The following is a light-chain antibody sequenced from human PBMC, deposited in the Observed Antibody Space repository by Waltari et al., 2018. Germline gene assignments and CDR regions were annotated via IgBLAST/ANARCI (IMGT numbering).Light chain of an antibody. V-gene: IGKV1-9*01. CDR1: QGTNNY. J-gene: IGKJ5*01. Sequence: DIQLTQSPSFLSASVGDRVTITCRASQGTNNYLAWYQQKPGKATNLLIYGTSTLQSGVPSRFSGSQSGTEFTLTISSLQPEDFATYYCQQFKSFLFTFGQGTRLDIK. CDR3: QQFKSFLFT. CDR2: GTS.